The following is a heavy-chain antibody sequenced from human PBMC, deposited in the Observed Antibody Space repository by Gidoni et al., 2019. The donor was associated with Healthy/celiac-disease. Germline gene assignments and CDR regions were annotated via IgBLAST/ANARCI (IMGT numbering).Heavy chain of an antibody. CDR2: IWYDVSNK. D-gene: IGHD6-13*01. Sequence: QVQLVESGGGVVQPGRSLRLSCAASGFTFRSYGMHWVRQAPGKGLEWVAVIWYDVSNKYYADSVKGRFTISRDNSKNTLYLQMNSLRAEDTAVYYCARGGAAGTNIGAFDIWGQGTMVTVSS. J-gene: IGHJ3*02. CDR1: GFTFRSYG. V-gene: IGHV3-33*01. CDR3: ARGGAAGTNIGAFDI.